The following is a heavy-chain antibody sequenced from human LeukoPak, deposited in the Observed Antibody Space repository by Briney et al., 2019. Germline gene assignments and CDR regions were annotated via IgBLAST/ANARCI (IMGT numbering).Heavy chain of an antibody. CDR2: IHYSGST. D-gene: IGHD6-13*01. CDR3: ARLDSSSWSFDY. V-gene: IGHV4-59*08. Sequence: SETLSLTCTDSGGSISSYYWSWIRQPPEKGLEWIGYIHYSGSTNYNPSLKSRVTISVDTSKNQFSLRLSSVTAADTAVYHCARLDSSSWSFDYWGQGTQVTVSS. CDR1: GGSISSYY. J-gene: IGHJ4*02.